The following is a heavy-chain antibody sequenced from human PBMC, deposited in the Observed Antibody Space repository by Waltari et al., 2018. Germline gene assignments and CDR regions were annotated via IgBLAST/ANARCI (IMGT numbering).Heavy chain of an antibody. V-gene: IGHV3-53*02. J-gene: IGHJ6*02. CDR2: IYGGGGT. CDR3: AIVSLRDYYYGMDV. CDR1: ELIVSSNY. Sequence: EVQLVETGGGLIQPGGSPKISCAASELIVSSNYMSWVRQAPGKGLEWVAAIYGGGGTHDAGSGKGRFTMSRDNSKNTLHLQMNSLRAEDTAVYYCAIVSLRDYYYGMDVWGQGTTVTVSS.